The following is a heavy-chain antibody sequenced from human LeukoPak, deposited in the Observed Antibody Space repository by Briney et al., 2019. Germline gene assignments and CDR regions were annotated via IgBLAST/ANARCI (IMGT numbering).Heavy chain of an antibody. CDR2: IDTSGGHT. CDR1: GFTFSSYA. J-gene: IGHJ4*02. CDR3: AKESCSSRCNFDY. Sequence: TGGSLRLSCAASGFTFSSYAMSWVRQAPGKGLEWFSAIDTSGGHTYYADSVKGRFTISRDNSENTLYLQMNSLRAEDTAVYYCAKESCSSRCNFDYWGQGTLVTVSS. V-gene: IGHV3-23*01. D-gene: IGHD2-2*01.